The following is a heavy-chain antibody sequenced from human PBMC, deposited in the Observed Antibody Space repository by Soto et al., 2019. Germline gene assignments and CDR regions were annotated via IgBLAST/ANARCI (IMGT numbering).Heavy chain of an antibody. V-gene: IGHV3-23*01. CDR1: EFTVSGHA. D-gene: IGHD2-15*01. CDR3: APHVSCSGGSCQYDAFAI. J-gene: IGHJ3*02. Sequence: EVQVLESGGGLVQPGGSLRLSCEGSEFTVSGHAMPWIRKAPGKGREGVSPITADGGTYYADSVKGRFAMSRDTSESTLYLQMNSLGAEDTAAYYCAPHVSCSGGSCQYDAFAIRGQGTMVTVSS. CDR2: ITADGGT.